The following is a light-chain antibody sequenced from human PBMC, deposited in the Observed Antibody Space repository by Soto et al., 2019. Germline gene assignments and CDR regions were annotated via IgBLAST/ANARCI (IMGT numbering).Light chain of an antibody. CDR2: DAS. V-gene: IGKV3-11*01. CDR1: QGVSSY. Sequence: EIVLTQSPATLSLSPGERPTLSCRASQGVSSYLAGYQQKPGQAPRLLIYDASPRATGIPARFSGSGSGTDFTLTISSLEPEDFAVYYCQQRSNWPPVTFGGGTKVEIK. J-gene: IGKJ4*01. CDR3: QQRSNWPPVT.